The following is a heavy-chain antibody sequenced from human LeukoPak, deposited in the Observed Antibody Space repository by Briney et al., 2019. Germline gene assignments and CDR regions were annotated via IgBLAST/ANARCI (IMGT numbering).Heavy chain of an antibody. J-gene: IGHJ4*02. D-gene: IGHD5-24*01. CDR2: IDHGGST. Sequence: SETLSLTCAVYGGSFSGYYWSWIRQPPGKGLEWIGEIDHGGSTNYNPSLKSRVIISVDTSKNQFSLKVNSVTAADTALYYCASRRDGYVNPFDCWGQGTQVTVSS. CDR3: ASRRDGYVNPFDC. V-gene: IGHV4-34*01. CDR1: GGSFSGYY.